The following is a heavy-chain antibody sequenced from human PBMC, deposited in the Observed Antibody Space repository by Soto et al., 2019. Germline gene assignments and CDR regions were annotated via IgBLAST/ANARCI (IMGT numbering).Heavy chain of an antibody. CDR2: IYYSGST. J-gene: IGHJ5*02. V-gene: IGHV4-39*01. D-gene: IGHD3-9*01. CDR3: ARRGLGSAAYNWFDP. Sequence: QLQLQESGPGLVKPSETLSLTCTVSGGSISSSSYYWGWIRQPPGKGLEWIGSIYYSGSTYYNPSLKSRVTISVDTSKNQFSLKLSSVTAADTAVYYCARRGLGSAAYNWFDPWGQGTLVTVSS. CDR1: GGSISSSSYY.